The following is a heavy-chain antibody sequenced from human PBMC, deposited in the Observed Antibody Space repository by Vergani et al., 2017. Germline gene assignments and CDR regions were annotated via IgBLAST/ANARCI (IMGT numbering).Heavy chain of an antibody. Sequence: QVQLQESGPGLVKPSETLSLTCTVSGGSISSYYWSWIRPPPGKGLEWIGYIYYSGSTNYNPSLKSRVTISVDTSKNQFSLKLSSVTAADTAVYYCARGRSSIAALFDYWGQGTLVTVSS. CDR1: GGSISSYY. CDR3: ARGRSSIAALFDY. V-gene: IGHV4-59*01. CDR2: IYYSGST. D-gene: IGHD6-6*01. J-gene: IGHJ4*02.